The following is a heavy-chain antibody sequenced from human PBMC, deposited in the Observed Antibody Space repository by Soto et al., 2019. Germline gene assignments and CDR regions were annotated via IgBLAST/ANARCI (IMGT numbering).Heavy chain of an antibody. J-gene: IGHJ6*02. CDR2: ISCYNGKT. V-gene: IGHV1-18*01. Sequence: VASVKVSCKTSGYSFTAYGISWVRQAPGQGLEWMGWISCYNGKTEYAQKVQGRVTMTTDTSTSTAYMEVRSLRSDDTAIYYCARDAPPPELRFLEWHNYDYNGMDVWGQGTTVTVSS. CDR1: GYSFTAYG. D-gene: IGHD3-3*01. CDR3: ARDAPPPELRFLEWHNYDYNGMDV.